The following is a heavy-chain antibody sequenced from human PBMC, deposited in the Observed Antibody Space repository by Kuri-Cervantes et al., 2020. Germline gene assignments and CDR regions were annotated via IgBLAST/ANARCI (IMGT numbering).Heavy chain of an antibody. D-gene: IGHD2-15*01. CDR3: ARERGGYCSGGSCYRSYPLDY. Sequence: ASVKVSCKASGYTFTSYGISWVRQAPGQGLEWMGWISAYNGNTNYAQKLQGRVTMTTDTSTSTAYMELRSLRSDDTAVYYCARERGGYCSGGSCYRSYPLDYWGQGTLVTVSS. V-gene: IGHV1-18*01. CDR1: GYTFTSYG. CDR2: ISAYNGNT. J-gene: IGHJ4*02.